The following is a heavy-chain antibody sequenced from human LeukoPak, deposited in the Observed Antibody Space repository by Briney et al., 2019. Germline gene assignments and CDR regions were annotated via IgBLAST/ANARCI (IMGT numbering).Heavy chain of an antibody. CDR2: ISAYNGNT. V-gene: IGHV1-18*01. J-gene: IGHJ4*02. CDR3: AREDYYDSSGYYYVFDY. CDR1: DYTFTNYG. Sequence: ASVKVSCKASDYTFTNYGISWVRQAPGQGLEWMGWISAYNGNTNYAQNLQGRVTMTTDTSTSTAYMELRSLRSDDTAVYYCAREDYYDSSGYYYVFDYWGQGTLVTVSS. D-gene: IGHD3-22*01.